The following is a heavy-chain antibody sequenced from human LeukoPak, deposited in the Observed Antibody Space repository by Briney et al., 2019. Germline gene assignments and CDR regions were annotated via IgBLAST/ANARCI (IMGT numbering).Heavy chain of an antibody. CDR2: ISHDGNNK. CDR1: GFIFSNYG. Sequence: PGGSLRLSCAASGFIFSNYGIHWVRQAPGKGLEWVAVISHDGNNKYYADSVKGRFTISRDNSKNTLYLQMNSLRAEDTAVYYCAKDRFVVKWELPGGVDVWGQGTTVTVSS. V-gene: IGHV3-30*18. CDR3: AKDRFVVKWELPGGVDV. D-gene: IGHD1-26*01. J-gene: IGHJ6*02.